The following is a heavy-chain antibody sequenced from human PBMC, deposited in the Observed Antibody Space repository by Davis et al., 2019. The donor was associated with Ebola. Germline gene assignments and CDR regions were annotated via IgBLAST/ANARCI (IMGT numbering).Heavy chain of an antibody. D-gene: IGHD2-21*01. CDR2: IDPRDSYT. CDR3: ASRDVISGILGGFDP. J-gene: IGHJ5*02. V-gene: IGHV5-10-1*01. Sequence: GESLKISCKGSGYSFTSYWINWVRQIPGKGLEWMGRIDPRDSYTNSSPSFQGHVTMSADASIRTAYLQWSSLKASDTAMYYCASRDVISGILGGFDPWGQGTLVTVSS. CDR1: GYSFTSYW.